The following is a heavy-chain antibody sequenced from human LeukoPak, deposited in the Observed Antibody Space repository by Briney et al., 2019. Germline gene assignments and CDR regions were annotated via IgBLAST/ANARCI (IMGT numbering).Heavy chain of an antibody. CDR1: GFTFSSYS. J-gene: IGHJ4*02. D-gene: IGHD3-10*01. CDR2: ISNSERTI. CDR3: ARDGVVFGYYFDY. V-gene: IGHV3-48*01. Sequence: GGSLRLSCAASGFTFSSYSMNWVRQAPGKGLEWVSFISNSERTIYYADSVKGRFTISRDNSKNTLYLQMNSLRAEDTAVYYCARDGVVFGYYFDYWGQGTLVTVSS.